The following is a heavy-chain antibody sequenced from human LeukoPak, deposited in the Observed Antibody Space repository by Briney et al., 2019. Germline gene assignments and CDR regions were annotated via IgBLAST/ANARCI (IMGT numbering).Heavy chain of an antibody. V-gene: IGHV4-30-2*01. J-gene: IGHJ5*02. CDR2: VYHSGGT. CDR3: PGCYVWGRKTPGFDP. CDR1: SGSISSGSYS. D-gene: IGHD3-16*01. Sequence: SETLSLTCTVSSGSISSGSYSWSWIRQPPGRGLEWVGYVYHSGGTYYNPSLKTPVTISIDRSKNQFSLKMSSVSAADTAVYYWPGCYVWGRKTPGFDPGARGALVTVSS.